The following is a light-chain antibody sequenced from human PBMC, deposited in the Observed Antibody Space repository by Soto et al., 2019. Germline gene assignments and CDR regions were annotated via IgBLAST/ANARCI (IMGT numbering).Light chain of an antibody. CDR2: DND. V-gene: IGLV1-51*01. Sequence: QSVLTQPPSVFAAPGQKVTISCSGSSSNIGNNYVSWYQHLPGAAPKLIIYDNDKRSSGIPDRFSGSKSGTSATLDITGLQTGDEADYYCGTWDSTLSGVFGTGTKLTVL. J-gene: IGLJ1*01. CDR1: SSNIGNNY. CDR3: GTWDSTLSGV.